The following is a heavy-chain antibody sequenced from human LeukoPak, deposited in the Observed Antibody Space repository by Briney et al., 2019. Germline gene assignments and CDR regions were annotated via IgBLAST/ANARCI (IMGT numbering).Heavy chain of an antibody. V-gene: IGHV4-30-2*01. D-gene: IGHD5-12*01. Sequence: PSESLSLTCAVSGGSISSGGYYWSWIRQPPGKGLEWIGFIYRSGSTYYNPSLKSRVTISVDRSKNQFSLKLSSVTAADTAVYYCAQSEGVATIYDYWGQGTLVTVSS. J-gene: IGHJ4*02. CDR2: IYRSGST. CDR3: AQSEGVATIYDY. CDR1: GGSISSGGYY.